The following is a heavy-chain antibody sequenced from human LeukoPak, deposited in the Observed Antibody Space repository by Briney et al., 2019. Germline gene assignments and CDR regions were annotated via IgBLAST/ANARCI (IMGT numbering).Heavy chain of an antibody. J-gene: IGHJ4*02. V-gene: IGHV4-59*01. CDR2: IFYSGRT. Sequence: SETLSLTCSVSGGSISSYYWSWTRQPPGKGLEWIGYIFYSGRTNYNPSLKSRVTISVDTSKNQFSLTLSSVTAADTAVYYCARGQKYRNGYTVTELGSGYFDYWGQGTLVTVSS. CDR1: GGSISSYY. CDR3: ARGQKYRNGYTVTELGSGYFDY. D-gene: IGHD5-18*01.